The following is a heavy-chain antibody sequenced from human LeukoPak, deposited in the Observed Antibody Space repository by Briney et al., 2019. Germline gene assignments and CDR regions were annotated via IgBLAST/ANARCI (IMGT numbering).Heavy chain of an antibody. CDR1: GGSISSYY. D-gene: IGHD6-19*01. V-gene: IGHV4-59*01. J-gene: IGHJ4*02. Sequence: SETLSLTCTVSGGSISSYYWSWIRQPPGKGLEWSGYIYYSGNTNYNTSLKSRVTISVDTSKNQFSLKLSSVTAADTAVYYCARGQWLAYVYYFDYWGQGTLVTVSS. CDR2: IYYSGNT. CDR3: ARGQWLAYVYYFDY.